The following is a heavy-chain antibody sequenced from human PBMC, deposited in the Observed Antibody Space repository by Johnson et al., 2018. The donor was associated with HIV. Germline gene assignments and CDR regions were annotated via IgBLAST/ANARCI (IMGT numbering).Heavy chain of an antibody. CDR2: ISYDGSNE. V-gene: IGHV3-30-3*01. Sequence: QVQLVESGGGLVQPGRSLRLSCAASGFTFSSYALHWVRQAPGKGLDWVAIISYDGSNEYYADSVKGRFTISRDNSKNTLYLQMNSLGAEDTAVYYCASCESDSSGRGAFDIWGQGTMVTVSS. CDR1: GFTFSSYA. J-gene: IGHJ3*02. CDR3: ASCESDSSGRGAFDI. D-gene: IGHD3-22*01.